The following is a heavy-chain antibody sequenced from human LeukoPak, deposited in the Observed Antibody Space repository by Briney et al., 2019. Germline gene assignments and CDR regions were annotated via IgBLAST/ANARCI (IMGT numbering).Heavy chain of an antibody. Sequence: PGGSLRLSCAASGFTFSSYSMNWVRQAPGKGLEWVSSISSSSSYIYYSDSVKGRFTISRDNAKNTLYLQINSLRAEDTTVYYCSRVASYPFDYWGQGTRVTVSS. CDR1: GFTFSSYS. CDR3: SRVASYPFDY. CDR2: ISSSSSYI. D-gene: IGHD4/OR15-4a*01. J-gene: IGHJ4*02. V-gene: IGHV3-21*01.